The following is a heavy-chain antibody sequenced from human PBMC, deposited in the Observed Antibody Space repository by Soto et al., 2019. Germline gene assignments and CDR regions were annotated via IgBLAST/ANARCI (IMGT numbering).Heavy chain of an antibody. V-gene: IGHV6-1*01. D-gene: IGHD1-26*01. J-gene: IGHJ5*01. CDR2: TYSRSKWYY. Sequence: PSQTLSLTCAISGDSVASSHVTWNWFKQSPSRGLEWLGRTYSRSKWYYDYAESVKSRISINPDTSKNQFSLHLNSVTPEDTAVYYCVRQIGNSWLDFWGQGTLVTVSS. CDR3: VRQIGNSWLDF. CDR1: GDSVASSHVT.